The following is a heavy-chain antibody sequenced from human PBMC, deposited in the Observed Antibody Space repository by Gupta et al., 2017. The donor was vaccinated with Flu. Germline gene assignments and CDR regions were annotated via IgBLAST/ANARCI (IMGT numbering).Heavy chain of an antibody. CDR3: ARHKSSYDSNGPPGWFDP. V-gene: IGHV4-39*01. Sequence: YWGWVRQAPGKGLGWIGHIDYSGSTYYNPSLRSRVTLSVDTPRDQFSLRLSSLTAADTAVYYWARHKSSYDSNGPPGWFDPWGQGTRVTVSS. D-gene: IGHD3-22*01. CDR1: Y. J-gene: IGHJ5*02. CDR2: IDYSGST.